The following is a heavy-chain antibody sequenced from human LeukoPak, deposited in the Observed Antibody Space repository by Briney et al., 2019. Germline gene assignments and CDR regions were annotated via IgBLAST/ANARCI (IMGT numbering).Heavy chain of an antibody. V-gene: IGHV3-33*01. CDR1: GFTFSGYG. CDR2: IWYDGSNK. J-gene: IGHJ4*02. D-gene: IGHD3-9*01. CDR3: ARGGSYDILTGYSATLDY. Sequence: GRSLRLSCAASGFTFSGYGMHWVRQAPGKGLEWVAVIWYDGSNKYYADSVKGRFTISRDNSKNTLYLQMNSLRAEDTAVYYCARGGSYDILTGYSATLDYWGQGTLVTVSS.